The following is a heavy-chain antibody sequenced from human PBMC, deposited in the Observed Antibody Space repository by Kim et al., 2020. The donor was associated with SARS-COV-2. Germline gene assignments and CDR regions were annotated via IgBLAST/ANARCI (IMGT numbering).Heavy chain of an antibody. CDR3: ASTLRDLYYYGMDV. CDR1: GFTFSSYS. Sequence: GGSLRLSCAASGFTFSSYSMNWVRQAPGKGLEWVSYISSSSSTIYYADSVKGRFTISRDNAKNSLYLQMNSLRAEDTAVYYCASTLRDLYYYGMDVWGQGTTVTVSS. CDR2: ISSSSSTI. J-gene: IGHJ6*02. V-gene: IGHV3-48*04.